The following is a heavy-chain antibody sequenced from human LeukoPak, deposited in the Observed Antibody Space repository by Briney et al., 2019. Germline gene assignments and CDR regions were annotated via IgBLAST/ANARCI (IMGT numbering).Heavy chain of an antibody. Sequence: QTGGSLRLSCAASGFTFSSYGMHWVRQAPGKGLEGVAFIRDDGSNKYYADSVKGRFTISTDNSKNTLYLQMNSLRAEDTAVYYCAKDSSVPAARSYGSPNYWGQGTLVTVSS. CDR1: GFTFSSYG. CDR3: AKDSSVPAARSYGSPNY. D-gene: IGHD2-2*01. V-gene: IGHV3-30*02. J-gene: IGHJ4*02. CDR2: IRDDGSNK.